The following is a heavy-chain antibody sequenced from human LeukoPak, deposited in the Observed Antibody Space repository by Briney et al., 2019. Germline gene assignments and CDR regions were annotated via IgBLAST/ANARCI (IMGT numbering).Heavy chain of an antibody. V-gene: IGHV1-18*01. CDR3: ARVGSGFIDY. CDR1: DDTFTNYG. D-gene: IGHD3-10*01. Sequence: GASVKVSCKASDDTFTNYGISWVRQAPGQGLEWMGWITAYNANTNYAQKLQGRVTMTTDTSTSTAYMELRSLRSDDTAVYYCARVGSGFIDYWGQGTLVTVSS. CDR2: ITAYNANT. J-gene: IGHJ4*02.